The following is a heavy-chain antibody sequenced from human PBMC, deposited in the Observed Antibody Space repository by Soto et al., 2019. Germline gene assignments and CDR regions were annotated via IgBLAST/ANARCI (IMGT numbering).Heavy chain of an antibody. J-gene: IGHJ4*02. CDR3: ARDPGGTGYFDS. V-gene: IGHV1-2*02. CDR2: INPKTGRT. CDR1: GYPFSDYY. D-gene: IGHD1-1*01. Sequence: ASVEVSCKTSGYPFSDYYIHWVRQAAGHDFEWMGWINPKTGRTNYAQKFQGRVTMARNTSINTAYMELSSLTSDDTAVYYCARDPGGTGYFDSWGQG.